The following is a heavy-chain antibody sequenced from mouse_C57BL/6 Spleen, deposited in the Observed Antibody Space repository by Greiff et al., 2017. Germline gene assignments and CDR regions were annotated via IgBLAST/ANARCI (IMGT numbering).Heavy chain of an antibody. V-gene: IGHV6-3*01. CDR1: GFTFSNYW. CDR3: TRDGYSLFAY. J-gene: IGHJ3*01. Sequence: EVKLEESGGGLVQPGGSMKLSCVASGFTFSNYWMNWVRQSPEKGLEWVAQIRLKSDNYATHYAESVKGRFTISRDDSKSSVYLQMNNLRAEDTGIYYCTRDGYSLFAYWGQGTLVTVSA. D-gene: IGHD2-3*01. CDR2: IRLKSDNYAT.